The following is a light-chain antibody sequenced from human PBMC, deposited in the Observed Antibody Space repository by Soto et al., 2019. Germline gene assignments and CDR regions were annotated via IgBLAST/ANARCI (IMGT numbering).Light chain of an antibody. CDR3: GTWDSSLSLYV. J-gene: IGLJ1*01. V-gene: IGLV1-51*02. CDR2: ENN. Sequence: QSVLTQPPPVSAAPGQKVTISCSGSSSNIGNNYVSWYQQLPGTAPKLLIYENNKRPSGIPDRFSGSKSGTSATLGITGLQTGDEADYYCGTWDSSLSLYVFGTGTKVTVL. CDR1: SSNIGNNY.